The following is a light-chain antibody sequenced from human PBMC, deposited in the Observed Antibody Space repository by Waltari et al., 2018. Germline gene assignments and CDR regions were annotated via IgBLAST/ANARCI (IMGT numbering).Light chain of an antibody. Sequence: QSVLTQPPSASGTPGQRVTISCSGSSSNTGSNTVNWYQQLPGTAPKLLIYSNNQRPSGVPDRFSVSKSGTSASLAISGLQSEDEADYYCAAWDDSLNGPVFGGGTKLTVL. V-gene: IGLV1-44*01. J-gene: IGLJ3*02. CDR1: SSNTGSNT. CDR2: SNN. CDR3: AAWDDSLNGPV.